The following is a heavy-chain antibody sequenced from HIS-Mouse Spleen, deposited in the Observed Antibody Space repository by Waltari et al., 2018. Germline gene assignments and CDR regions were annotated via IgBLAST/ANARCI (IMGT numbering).Heavy chain of an antibody. J-gene: IGHJ4*02. V-gene: IGHV3-33*06. CDR1: GFPFSCYG. Sequence: QVQLVESGGGVVQPGRSLRLSCAAAGFPFSCYGMPWVRQAPGKGLEWVAVIWYDGSNKYYADSVKGRFTISRDNSKNTLYLQMNSLRAEDTAVYYCAKGGLMVYAIGDYWGQGTLVTVSS. CDR2: IWYDGSNK. CDR3: AKGGLMVYAIGDY. D-gene: IGHD2-8*01.